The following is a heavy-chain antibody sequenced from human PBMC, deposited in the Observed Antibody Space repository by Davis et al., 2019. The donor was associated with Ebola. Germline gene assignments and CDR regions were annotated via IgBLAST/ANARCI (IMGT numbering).Heavy chain of an antibody. J-gene: IGHJ4*02. CDR3: AKERESKWLRMPFDY. CDR2: ISGSGGST. D-gene: IGHD5-12*01. V-gene: IGHV3-23*01. CDR1: GFTFSSYA. Sequence: GESLKISCAASGFTFSSYATSWPRQAPGKGLEWVSAISGSGGSTYYADSVKGRFTISRDNSKNSLYLHMNSLRAEDTAVYYCAKERESKWLRMPFDYWGQGTLVTVSS.